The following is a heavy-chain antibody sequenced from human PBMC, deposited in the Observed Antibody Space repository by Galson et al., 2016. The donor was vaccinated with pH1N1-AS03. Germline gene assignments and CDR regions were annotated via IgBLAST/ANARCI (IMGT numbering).Heavy chain of an antibody. V-gene: IGHV4-34*01. CDR1: GGSFTGYC. CDR3: ARHHNVIVVGEGWYYDHGVDV. CDR2: FNHRGST. J-gene: IGHJ6*02. D-gene: IGHD1-26*01. Sequence: SETLSLTCAVYGGSFTGYCWSWIRQTPRKGLEWIGEFNHRGSTDYNPSLKSRVTIAQHASENQISLKMSSVTAADTAIYYCARHHNVIVVGEGWYYDHGVDVGGQGTTVTVSS.